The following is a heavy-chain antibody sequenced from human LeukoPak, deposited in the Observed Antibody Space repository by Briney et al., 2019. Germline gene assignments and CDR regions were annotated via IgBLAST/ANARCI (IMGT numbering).Heavy chain of an antibody. CDR3: AKVVGGVIVTYYYMDV. D-gene: IGHD3-16*02. V-gene: IGHV3-74*01. J-gene: IGHJ6*03. CDR2: INSDGSAT. CDR1: GFTFSSYW. Sequence: GGSLRLSCAASGFTFSSYWMHWVRQAPGKGLVWVSRINSDGSATSYADSVKGRFTISRDNSKNTLYLQMNSLRAEDTAVYYCAKVVGGVIVTYYYMDVWGKGTTVTVSS.